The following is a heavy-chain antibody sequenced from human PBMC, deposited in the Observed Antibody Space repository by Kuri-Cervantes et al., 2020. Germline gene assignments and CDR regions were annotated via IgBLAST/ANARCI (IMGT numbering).Heavy chain of an antibody. J-gene: IGHJ3*02. CDR1: GFTFSSYA. Sequence: GGSLRLSCAASGFTFSSYAMHWVRQAPGKGLEWVAVISYDGSNKYYADSVKGRFTISRDNSKNTLYLQMNSLRAEDTAVYYCAGDGELLGKDAFDIWGQGTMVTVSS. CDR3: AGDGELLGKDAFDI. CDR2: ISYDGSNK. V-gene: IGHV3-30-3*01. D-gene: IGHD1-26*01.